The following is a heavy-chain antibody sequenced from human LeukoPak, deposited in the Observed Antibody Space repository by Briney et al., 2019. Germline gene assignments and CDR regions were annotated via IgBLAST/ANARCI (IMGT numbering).Heavy chain of an antibody. J-gene: IGHJ6*02. D-gene: IGHD1-26*01. Sequence: GGSLRLSCAASGFSFNYVWMNWVRQAPGKGLEWVGRIRTKIDGETTDYAAPVNGRFTISRDDSKTTLYLQMNSLKTEDSAVYYCTTERNWELLRPYGMDIWGQGTTVTVSS. V-gene: IGHV3-15*01. CDR1: GFSFNYVW. CDR2: IRTKIDGETT. CDR3: TTERNWELLRPYGMDI.